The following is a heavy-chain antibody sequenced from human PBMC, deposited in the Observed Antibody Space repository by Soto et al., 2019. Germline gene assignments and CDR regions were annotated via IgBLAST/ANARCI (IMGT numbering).Heavy chain of an antibody. J-gene: IGHJ4*02. V-gene: IGHV5-51*01. CDR3: ARLGTMAEPDG. CDR2: IYPGDSET. D-gene: IGHD1-7*01. Sequence: GESLKISCQGSAYSFTSYWIGWVRQMPGKGLEWMGIIYPGDSETRHSPSFEGQVTISVDKSTSTAYLQWSSLKASDTAMYYCARLGTMAEPDGWGQGTLVTVSS. CDR1: AYSFTSYW.